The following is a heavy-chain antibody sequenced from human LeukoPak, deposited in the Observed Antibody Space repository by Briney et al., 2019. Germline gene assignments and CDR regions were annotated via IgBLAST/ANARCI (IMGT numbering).Heavy chain of an antibody. J-gene: IGHJ6*02. V-gene: IGHV1-8*01. Sequence: ASVKVSCKASGYTFTSYDINWVRQATGQGLEWMGWMNPNSGNTGYAQKFQGRVTMTRNPSISTAYMELSSLRSEDTAVYYCARTGVDYYYYGMDVWGQGTTVTVSS. CDR1: GYTFTSYD. CDR2: MNPNSGNT. CDR3: ARTGVDYYYYGMDV. D-gene: IGHD1-14*01.